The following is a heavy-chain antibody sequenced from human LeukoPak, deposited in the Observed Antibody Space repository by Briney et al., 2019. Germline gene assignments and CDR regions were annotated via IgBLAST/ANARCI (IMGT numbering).Heavy chain of an antibody. D-gene: IGHD5-18*01. V-gene: IGHV3-48*03. CDR1: GFTFSSYE. CDR3: ARDWGTAMVSRSEGTYFDY. CDR2: ISSSGSTI. Sequence: PGGSLRLSCAASGFTFSSYEMNWVRQAPGKGLEWVSYISSSGSTIYYADSVKGRFTISRDNAKNSLYLQMNSLRAEDTAVYYCARDWGTAMVSRSEGTYFDYWGQGTLVTVSS. J-gene: IGHJ4*02.